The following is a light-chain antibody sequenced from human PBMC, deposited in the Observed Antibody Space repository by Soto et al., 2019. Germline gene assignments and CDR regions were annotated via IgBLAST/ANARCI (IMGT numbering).Light chain of an antibody. CDR1: QSVSGD. J-gene: IGKJ1*01. CDR2: GAS. V-gene: IGKV3-15*01. CDR3: QQYNDWPRT. Sequence: EVAMTQSPATLSVSPGERATLSCRASQSVSGDLAWYQQKPGQAPRLLLYGASTKAAGIPARLSGSWSGTEFLLTISCLQSEDFAVYFCQQYNDWPRTFGQGTTVEIK.